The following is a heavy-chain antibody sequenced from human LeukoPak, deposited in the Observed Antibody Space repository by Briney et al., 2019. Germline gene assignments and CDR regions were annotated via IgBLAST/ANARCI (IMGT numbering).Heavy chain of an antibody. D-gene: IGHD6-19*01. Sequence: SETLSFTCAVYGGSFSGYYWSWIRQPPGKGLEWIGEINHSGSTNYNPSLKSRVTISVDTSKNQFSLKLSSVTAADTAVYYCARGGAIAVAGPFQHWGQGTLVTVSS. V-gene: IGHV4-34*01. CDR3: ARGGAIAVAGPFQH. CDR1: GGSFSGYY. J-gene: IGHJ1*01. CDR2: INHSGST.